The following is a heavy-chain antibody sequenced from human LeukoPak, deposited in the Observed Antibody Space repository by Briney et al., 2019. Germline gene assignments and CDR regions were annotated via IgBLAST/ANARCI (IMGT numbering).Heavy chain of an antibody. CDR2: IYYSGST. CDR1: GGSISSGDYY. Sequence: SETLSLTCTVSGGSISSGDYYWSWIRQPPGKGLEWIGYIYYSGSTYYNPSLKSRVTISVDTSKNQFSLKLSSVTAADTAVYYCARGGALGSSWYIDYWGQGTLVTVSS. D-gene: IGHD6-13*01. CDR3: ARGGALGSSWYIDY. J-gene: IGHJ4*02. V-gene: IGHV4-30-4*01.